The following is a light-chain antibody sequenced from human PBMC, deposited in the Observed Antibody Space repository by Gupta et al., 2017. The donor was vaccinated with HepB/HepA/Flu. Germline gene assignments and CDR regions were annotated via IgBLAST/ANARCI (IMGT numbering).Light chain of an antibody. CDR3: NCRDSSGNVV. Sequence: SSALTQDPPVSVALGQTVRITCQGDSLRNYYASWFQQKPGQAPKLVLYGNTSRPSGIPARLSGSNSGNTASLTISGTQAEDEADYYCNCRDSSGNVVFGGGTRLTVL. CDR2: GNT. J-gene: IGLJ2*01. CDR1: SLRNYY. V-gene: IGLV3-19*01.